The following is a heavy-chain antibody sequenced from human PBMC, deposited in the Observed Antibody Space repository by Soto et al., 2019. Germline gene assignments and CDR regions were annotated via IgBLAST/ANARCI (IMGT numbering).Heavy chain of an antibody. D-gene: IGHD6-25*01. CDR3: ARRPAAGQYYYYYGMDV. Sequence: QLQLQESGPGLVKPSETLSLTCTVSGGSISSSSYYWGWIRQPPGKGLEWIGSIYYSGSTYYNPSLKHRVTISVDTSKNQFSLKLSSVTAADTAVYYCARRPAAGQYYYYYGMDVWGQGTTVTVSS. V-gene: IGHV4-39*01. CDR2: IYYSGST. CDR1: GGSISSSSYY. J-gene: IGHJ6*02.